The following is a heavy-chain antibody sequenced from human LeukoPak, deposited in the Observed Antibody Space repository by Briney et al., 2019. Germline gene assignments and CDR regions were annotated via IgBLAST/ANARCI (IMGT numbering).Heavy chain of an antibody. D-gene: IGHD3-10*01. CDR1: GFTFSNYG. CDR2: IRYDGGSK. Sequence: GGSLRLSCAASGFTFSNYGMNWVRQAPGKGLEWVTFIRYDGGSKYYADSVQGRFTISRDNSKNTLHLQMNSLRAEDAAVYYCAKGITMVRGVISDYGMDVWGQGTTVTVSS. V-gene: IGHV3-30*02. CDR3: AKGITMVRGVISDYGMDV. J-gene: IGHJ6*02.